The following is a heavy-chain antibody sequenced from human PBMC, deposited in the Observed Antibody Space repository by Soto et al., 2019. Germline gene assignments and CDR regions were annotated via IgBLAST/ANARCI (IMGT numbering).Heavy chain of an antibody. D-gene: IGHD3-3*01. J-gene: IGHJ4*02. CDR1: GGSISSGGYY. CDR2: IYYSGST. V-gene: IGHV4-31*03. CDR3: ARGDTIFGVVLTHFDY. Sequence: PSETLSLTCTASGGSISSGGYYWSWIRQHPGKGLEWIGYIYYSGSTYYNPSLKSRVTISVDTSKNQFSLKLSSVTAADTAVYYCARGDTIFGVVLTHFDYWGQGTLVTVSS.